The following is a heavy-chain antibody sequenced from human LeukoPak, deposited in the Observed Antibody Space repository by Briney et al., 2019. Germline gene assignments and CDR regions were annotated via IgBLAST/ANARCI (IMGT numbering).Heavy chain of an antibody. CDR3: ARVRNRIVGVDY. D-gene: IGHD1-14*01. V-gene: IGHV4-31*03. CDR1: GGSISSGGYY. Sequence: SETLSLTCTVSGGSISSGGYYWSRIRQHPGKGLEWIGYIYYSGSTYYNPSLKSRVTISVDTSKNQFSLKLSSVTAADTAVYYCARVRNRIVGVDYWGQGTLVTVSS. J-gene: IGHJ4*02. CDR2: IYYSGST.